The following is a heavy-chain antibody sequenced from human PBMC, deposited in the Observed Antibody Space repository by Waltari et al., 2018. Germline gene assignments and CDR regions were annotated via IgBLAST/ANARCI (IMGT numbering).Heavy chain of an antibody. V-gene: IGHV4-39*01. J-gene: IGHJ3*01. CDR2: VSYSGTT. CDR1: GVSITSNRHY. CDR3: ATYIGASVGTAAFDV. D-gene: IGHD5-12*01. Sequence: QLQLQESGPRLVRPSETLSLICGVSGVSITSNRHYWAWIRQSPGQGLEWCGTVSYSGTTYITPSLKSRVSVSRDTSKNQVSLILGSVTAADMAVYYCATYIGASVGTAAFDVWGQGTMVTVSS.